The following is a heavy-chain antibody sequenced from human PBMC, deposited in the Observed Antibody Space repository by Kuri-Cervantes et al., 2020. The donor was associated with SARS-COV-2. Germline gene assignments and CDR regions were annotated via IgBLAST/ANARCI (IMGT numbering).Heavy chain of an antibody. CDR1: GGSFSGYY. V-gene: IGHV4-34*01. J-gene: IGHJ6*03. CDR3: AIVLGARRDYFYSYYMEV. CDR2: INHSGST. Sequence: SQTLSLTCAVYGGSFSGYYWSWIRQPPGKGLEWIGEINHSGSTDYNPSLKSRVTLSVDTSKNQFYLKVRSVTATDTAVYYCAIVLGARRDYFYSYYMEVWGKGTTVTVSS. D-gene: IGHD1-26*01.